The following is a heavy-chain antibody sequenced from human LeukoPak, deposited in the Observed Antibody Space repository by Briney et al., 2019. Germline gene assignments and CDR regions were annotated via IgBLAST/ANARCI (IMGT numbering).Heavy chain of an antibody. CDR2: IYYSGST. V-gene: IGHV4-59*01. CDR3: ARDGNFDWLLPYYYMDV. J-gene: IGHJ6*03. CDR1: GGSISSYY. D-gene: IGHD3-9*01. Sequence: SETLSLTCIVSGGSISSYYWSWIRQPPGKGLEWIGYIYYSGSTNYNPSLKSRVTISVDTSKNQFSLKLSSVTAADTAVYYCARDGNFDWLLPYYYMDVWGKGTTVTVSS.